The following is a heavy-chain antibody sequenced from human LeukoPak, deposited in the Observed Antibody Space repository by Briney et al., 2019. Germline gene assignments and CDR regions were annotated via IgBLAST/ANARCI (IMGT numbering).Heavy chain of an antibody. J-gene: IGHJ4*02. V-gene: IGHV3-7*04. CDR3: ARGRPTPGTDY. CDR1: GFSFSSYA. Sequence: GGSLRLSCAAAGFSFSSYAMTWVRQAPGKGLEWVATIKQDGDEEYYGASVKGRFTTSRDNANKSLYLQMSSLRVEDTAVYYCARGRPTPGTDYWGQGTLVTVSS. CDR2: IKQDGDEE. D-gene: IGHD6-13*01.